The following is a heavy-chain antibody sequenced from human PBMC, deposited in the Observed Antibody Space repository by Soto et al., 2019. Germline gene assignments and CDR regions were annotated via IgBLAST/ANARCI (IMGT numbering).Heavy chain of an antibody. CDR2: ISYDTSNK. CDR1: GFTFSSYG. V-gene: IGHV3-30*18. J-gene: IGHJ4*02. Sequence: RWSLRLSCAVSGFTFSSYGMHWVRQAPGKGLEWVAGISYDTSNKYYAESVKGRFTISRDNSKNTLYLQMDSLRADDTAVYYCAKDPYSGSRAYYFDYWCQGT. D-gene: IGHD1-26*01. CDR3: AKDPYSGSRAYYFDY.